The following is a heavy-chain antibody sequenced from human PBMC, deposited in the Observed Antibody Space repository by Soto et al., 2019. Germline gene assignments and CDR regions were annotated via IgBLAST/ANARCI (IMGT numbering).Heavy chain of an antibody. V-gene: IGHV4-61*01. J-gene: IGHJ6*02. CDR1: GGSVSSGSYY. D-gene: IGHD1-26*01. CDR2: IYYSGST. Sequence: QVQLQESGLGLVRPSETLSLTCTVSGGSVSSGSYYWTWIRQPPGKGMEWIGYIYYSGSTKYNPSLKSRVTISVDTSKKQFSLKLRSVTAADTAVYYCARDRRFDTSGYGMDVWGQGTTVTVS. CDR3: ARDRRFDTSGYGMDV.